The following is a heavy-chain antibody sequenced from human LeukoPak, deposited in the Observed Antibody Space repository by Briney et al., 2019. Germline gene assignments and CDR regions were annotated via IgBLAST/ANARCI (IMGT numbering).Heavy chain of an antibody. Sequence: PGGSLRLSCAASGFSFSAYGVHWVRQAPGKGLEWVAVIWYDGSCKDYADSVKGRFTFSRGNSKNTLYLQMNSLTVEDTAVYYCARSQSSSLIDYWGQGTLVTVSS. CDR1: GFSFSAYG. CDR2: IWYDGSCK. D-gene: IGHD6-13*01. CDR3: ARSQSSSLIDY. J-gene: IGHJ4*02. V-gene: IGHV3-33*01.